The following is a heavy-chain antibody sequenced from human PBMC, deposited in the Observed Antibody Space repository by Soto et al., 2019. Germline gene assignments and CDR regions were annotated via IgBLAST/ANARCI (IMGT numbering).Heavy chain of an antibody. J-gene: IGHJ3*02. CDR1: GYTFTSYA. V-gene: IGHV1-3*01. Sequence: ASVKVSCKASGYTFTSYAMHWVRQAPGQRLEWMGWINAGNGNTKYSQKFQGRVTITRDTSASTAYMELSSLRSEDTAVYYCARPRKGDYSFYRAFDIWGQGTMVRVS. CDR2: INAGNGNT. CDR3: ARPRKGDYSFYRAFDI. D-gene: IGHD4-17*01.